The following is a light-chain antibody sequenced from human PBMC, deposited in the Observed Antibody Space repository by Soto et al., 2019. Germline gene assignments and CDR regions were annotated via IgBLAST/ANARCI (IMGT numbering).Light chain of an antibody. CDR1: QSVSSN. CDR2: GAS. CDR3: QQYNNWPRGT. V-gene: IGKV3-15*01. J-gene: IGKJ4*01. Sequence: EIVMTQSPATLSVSPGERATLSCRASQSVSSNLAWYQQKPGQAPRLLIYGASTRATGIPARFSGSGSGTEFTLTISSLKSEDFAVYYCQQYNNWPRGTFGGGTKV.